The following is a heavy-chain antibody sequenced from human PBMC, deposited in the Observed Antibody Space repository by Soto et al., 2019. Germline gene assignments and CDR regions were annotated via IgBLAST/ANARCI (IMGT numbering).Heavy chain of an antibody. V-gene: IGHV3-21*01. Sequence: GGSLRLSCAASGFTFSSYSMNWVRQAPGKGLEWVSSISSSSSYIYYADSVKGRFTISRDNAKNSLYLQMNSLRAEDTAMYYCARDHPPFWTAAAPVWFDPWGQGTLVTVSS. CDR2: ISSSSSYI. CDR3: ARDHPPFWTAAAPVWFDP. J-gene: IGHJ5*02. CDR1: GFTFSSYS. D-gene: IGHD6-13*01.